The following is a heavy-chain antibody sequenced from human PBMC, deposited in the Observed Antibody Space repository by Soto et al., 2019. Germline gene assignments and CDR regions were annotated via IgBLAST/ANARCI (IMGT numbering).Heavy chain of an antibody. V-gene: IGHV1-2*02. J-gene: IGHJ5*02. Sequence: ASVKVSCKASGYTFTGYYMHWVRQAPGQGLEWMGWINPNSGGTKYVQKFQGRVTMTRDTSISKVYLELSRLRSDDTAVYYCAGGWGIAAPGPNWFDPWGQGTLVTVSS. CDR1: GYTFTGYY. D-gene: IGHD6-13*01. CDR3: AGGWGIAAPGPNWFDP. CDR2: INPNSGGT.